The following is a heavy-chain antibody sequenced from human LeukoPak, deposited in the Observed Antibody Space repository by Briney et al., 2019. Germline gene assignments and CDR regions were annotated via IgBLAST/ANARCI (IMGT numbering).Heavy chain of an antibody. CDR2: INHSGST. Sequence: TPSETLFLTCAVYGGSFSGYYWSWIRQPPGKGLEWIGEINHSGSTNYNPSLKSRVTISVDTSKNQFSLKLSSVTAADTAVYYCASEYCSSTSCPGPYYYYYMDVWGKGTTVTVSS. J-gene: IGHJ6*03. V-gene: IGHV4-34*01. CDR3: ASEYCSSTSCPGPYYYYYMDV. D-gene: IGHD2-2*01. CDR1: GGSFSGYY.